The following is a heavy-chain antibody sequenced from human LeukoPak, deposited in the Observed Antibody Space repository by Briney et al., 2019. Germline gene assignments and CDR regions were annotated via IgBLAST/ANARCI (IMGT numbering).Heavy chain of an antibody. CDR1: GFTLSSYA. J-gene: IGHJ4*02. D-gene: IGHD6-19*01. Sequence: GGSLRLSCAASGFTLSSYAMNWVREAPGKGLEWVSSISDSGGSTYYADSVKGRFTLSRDNSKNTLYLQMNSLRVEDTAVYYCAKSKEGAGPYYFDYWGQGTLVPVSS. V-gene: IGHV3-23*01. CDR3: AKSKEGAGPYYFDY. CDR2: ISDSGGST.